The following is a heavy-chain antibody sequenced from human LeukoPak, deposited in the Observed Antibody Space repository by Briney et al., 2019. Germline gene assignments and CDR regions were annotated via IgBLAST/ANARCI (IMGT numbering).Heavy chain of an antibody. J-gene: IGHJ6*02. Sequence: GGSLRLSCAASGFTFSTHWMSWVRQAPGKGLEWVTNINPDGSEQHYVDSVEGRFTISRDNSKNTLYLQMNSLRAEDTAVYYCARAEITGTTGGMDVWGQGTTVTVSS. D-gene: IGHD1-20*01. CDR1: GFTFSTHW. CDR3: ARAEITGTTGGMDV. V-gene: IGHV3-7*03. CDR2: INPDGSEQ.